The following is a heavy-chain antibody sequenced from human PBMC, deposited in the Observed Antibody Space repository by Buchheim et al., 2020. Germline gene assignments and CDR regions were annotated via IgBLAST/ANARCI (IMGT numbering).Heavy chain of an antibody. J-gene: IGHJ6*02. Sequence: QVQLQESGPGLVRPSQTLTLTCAVSGTSVSSSGYSWSWIRQPPGKGLEWIGYMFYSGSTYYTSSLKSRVTISEDTSTNQFSLRLTFVTAADTAVYYCARGTRGYGSGMDVWGQGTT. CDR1: GTSVSSSGYS. V-gene: IGHV4-30-4*07. CDR2: MFYSGST. D-gene: IGHD3-10*01. CDR3: ARGTRGYGSGMDV.